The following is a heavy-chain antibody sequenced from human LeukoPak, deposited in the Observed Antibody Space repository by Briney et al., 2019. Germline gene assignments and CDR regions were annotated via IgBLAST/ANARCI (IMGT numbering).Heavy chain of an antibody. CDR3: ARDRWELLRSYDY. Sequence: EASVKVSCKVSGYTFTSYDINWVRQATGQGLEWMGWMNPNSGNTGYAQKFQGRVTMTRNTSISTAYMELSSLRSEDTAVYYCARDRWELLRSYDYWGQGTLVTVSS. CDR1: GYTFTSYD. D-gene: IGHD1-26*01. J-gene: IGHJ4*02. V-gene: IGHV1-8*01. CDR2: MNPNSGNT.